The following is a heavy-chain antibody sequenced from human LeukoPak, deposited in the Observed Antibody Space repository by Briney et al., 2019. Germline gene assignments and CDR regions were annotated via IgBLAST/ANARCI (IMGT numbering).Heavy chain of an antibody. CDR1: GYSISSGYY. Sequence: SETLSLTCTVSGYSISSGYYWGWIRQPPGKGLEWIGSIYYSGSTYYNPSLKSRVTISVDTSKNQFSLKLSSVTAADTAVYYCARAPIAVAVNFDYWGQGTLVTVSS. CDR3: ARAPIAVAVNFDY. J-gene: IGHJ4*02. CDR2: IYYSGST. D-gene: IGHD6-19*01. V-gene: IGHV4-38-2*02.